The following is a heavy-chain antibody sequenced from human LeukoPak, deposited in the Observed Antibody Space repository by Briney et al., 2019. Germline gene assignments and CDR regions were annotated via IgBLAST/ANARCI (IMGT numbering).Heavy chain of an antibody. CDR2: ISGSGGST. CDR1: GGTFSSYG. CDR3: AKGIVDFPY. V-gene: IGHV3-23*01. D-gene: IGHD1-26*01. J-gene: IGHJ4*02. Sequence: SCKASGGTFSSYGMSWVRQAPGKGLEWVSAISGSGGSTYYADSVKGRFTISRDNSKNTLYLQMNSLRAEDTAVYYCAKGIVDFPYWGQGTLVTVSS.